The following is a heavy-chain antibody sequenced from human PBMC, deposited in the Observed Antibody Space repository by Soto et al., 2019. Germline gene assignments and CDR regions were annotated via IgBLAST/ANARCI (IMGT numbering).Heavy chain of an antibody. J-gene: IGHJ6*01. CDR2: IYPGDSDT. V-gene: IGHV5-51*01. CDR1: GYSFTSYW. CDR3: PASIFYYGTDV. Sequence: GESLKISCKGSGYSFTSYWIGCVGQIRGQGLEWMGIIYPGDSDTRYSPSFQGQVTISADKSISTASLQWSSLKASDTAMYYCPASIFYYGTDVGGQPTMVTVSS.